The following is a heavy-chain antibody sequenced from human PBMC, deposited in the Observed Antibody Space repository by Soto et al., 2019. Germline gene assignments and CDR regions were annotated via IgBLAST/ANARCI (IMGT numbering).Heavy chain of an antibody. CDR3: AREGGMSSGWYAD. D-gene: IGHD6-19*01. CDR2: INHSGST. J-gene: IGHJ4*02. CDR1: GGSFSGYY. V-gene: IGHV4-34*01. Sequence: SETLSLTCAVYGGSFSGYYWSWIRQPPGKGLEWIGEINHSGSTNYNPSLKSRVTISVDTSKNQFSLKLSSVTAADTAVYYCAREGGMSSGWYADWGQGTLVTVSS.